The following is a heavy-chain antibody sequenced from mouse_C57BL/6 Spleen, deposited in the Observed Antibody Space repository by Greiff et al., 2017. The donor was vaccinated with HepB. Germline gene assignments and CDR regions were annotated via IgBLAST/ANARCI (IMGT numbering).Heavy chain of an antibody. J-gene: IGHJ3*01. CDR2: IDPSDSYT. V-gene: IGHV1-69*01. Sequence: VQLQQPGAELVMPGASVKLSCKASGYTFTSYWMHWVKQRPGQGLEWIGEIDPSDSYTNYNQKFKGKSTLTVDKSSSTAYMQLSSLTSEDSAVYYCARDYGNYDGGWFAYWGQGTLVTVSA. D-gene: IGHD2-1*01. CDR1: GYTFTSYW. CDR3: ARDYGNYDGGWFAY.